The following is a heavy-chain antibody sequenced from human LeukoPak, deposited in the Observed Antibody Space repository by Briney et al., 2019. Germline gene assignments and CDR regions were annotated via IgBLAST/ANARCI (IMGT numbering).Heavy chain of an antibody. J-gene: IGHJ4*02. CDR2: ISPDGDNE. D-gene: IGHD6-13*01. CDR1: GLSFSSYG. V-gene: IGHV3-30*18. CDR3: AKDGPYTSSFDY. Sequence: GGSLRLSCAASGLSFSSYGMHWVRQGPGKGLEWVAAISPDGDNEYYADSVKARITISRDNSKNTLYLQMNSLTTDDTAVYYCAKDGPYTSSFDYWGQGTLVTVSS.